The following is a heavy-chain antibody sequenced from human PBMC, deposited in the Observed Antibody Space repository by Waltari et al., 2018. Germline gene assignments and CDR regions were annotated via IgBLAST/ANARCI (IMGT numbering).Heavy chain of an antibody. J-gene: IGHJ4*02. CDR3: ARDTPGDGIDY. Sequence: DVQLVESGGGIGQPGGSRRFSWVASGFSVRDYWIHWVRQDPEKGLVWVAHVNHDGTHTTYADSVKGRFTVSRDNAKNTVYLQMNSLRADDTAVYFCARDTPGDGIDYWGQGTLVTVSS. D-gene: IGHD7-27*01. CDR1: GFSVRDYW. V-gene: IGHV3-74*01. CDR2: VNHDGTHT.